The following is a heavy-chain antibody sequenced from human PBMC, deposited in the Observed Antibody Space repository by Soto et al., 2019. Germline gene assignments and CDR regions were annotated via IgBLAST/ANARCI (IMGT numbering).Heavy chain of an antibody. V-gene: IGHV3-48*01. CDR1: GFTFSTYS. CDR3: ARDTSY. D-gene: IGHD2-2*01. CDR2: ISSSSTTI. Sequence: SGGSLRLSCAASGFTFSTYSMNWVRQTPGKGLEWVSYISSSSTTIYYADSVKGRFIISTDNAKNSLYLQMNSLRAEDTAVYYCARDTSYWGQGTLVTVSS. J-gene: IGHJ4*02.